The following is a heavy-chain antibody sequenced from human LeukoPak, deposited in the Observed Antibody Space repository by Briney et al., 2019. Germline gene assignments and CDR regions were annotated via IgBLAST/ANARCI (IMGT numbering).Heavy chain of an antibody. CDR2: ITYSGDFT. CDR3: AKDGLYFDGSAHIYYFDA. CDR1: GSTFSGYA. V-gene: IGHV3-23*01. D-gene: IGHD3-22*01. J-gene: IGHJ4*02. Sequence: SGGSLRLSCAASGSTFSGYAMTWVRQAPGKGLEWVSSITYSGDFTYYVDSVKGRFTISRDNSKNTLYLQMNNLRGEDTALYYCAKDGLYFDGSAHIYYFDAWGQGTLAAVSS.